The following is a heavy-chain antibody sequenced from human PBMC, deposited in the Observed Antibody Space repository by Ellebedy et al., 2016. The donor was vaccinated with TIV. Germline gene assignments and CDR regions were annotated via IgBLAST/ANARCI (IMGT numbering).Heavy chain of an antibody. CDR2: IIPIFGTA. Sequence: SVKVSXXASGGTFSSYAISWVRQAPGQGLEWMGGIIPIFGTANYAQKFQGRVTMTRDTSTSTVYMELSSLRSEDTAVYYCAREGVGATGEALDYWGQGTLVTVSS. CDR3: AREGVGATGEALDY. CDR1: GGTFSSYA. V-gene: IGHV1-69*05. D-gene: IGHD1-26*01. J-gene: IGHJ4*02.